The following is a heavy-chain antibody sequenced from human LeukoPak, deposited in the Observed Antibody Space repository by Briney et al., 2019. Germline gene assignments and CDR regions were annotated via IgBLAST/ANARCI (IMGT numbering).Heavy chain of an antibody. CDR1: GGSISSSSYY. J-gene: IGHJ4*02. V-gene: IGHV4-39*01. Sequence: XSETLSLTCTVSGGSISSSSYYWGWIRQPPGKGLEWIGSIYYSGSTYYNPSLKSRVTISVDTSKNQFSLKLSSVTAADTAVYYCARPMYYYGSGSFDYWGQGTLVTVSS. CDR2: IYYSGST. D-gene: IGHD3-10*01. CDR3: ARPMYYYGSGSFDY.